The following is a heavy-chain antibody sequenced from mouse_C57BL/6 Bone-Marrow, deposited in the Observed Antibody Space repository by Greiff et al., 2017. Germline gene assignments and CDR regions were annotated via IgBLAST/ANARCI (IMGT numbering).Heavy chain of an antibody. Sequence: VQLQQSGPGLVQPSQSLSITCTVSGFSLTSYGVHWVRQSPGKGLEWLGVIWRGGSTDYNATFMSRLSLTKDNSKSHVFFKMNSLQADDTAIYYCAKIGIYYGNYDWFAYWGQGTLVTVSA. CDR1: GFSLTSYG. V-gene: IGHV2-5*01. CDR2: IWRGGST. D-gene: IGHD2-1*01. CDR3: AKIGIYYGNYDWFAY. J-gene: IGHJ3*01.